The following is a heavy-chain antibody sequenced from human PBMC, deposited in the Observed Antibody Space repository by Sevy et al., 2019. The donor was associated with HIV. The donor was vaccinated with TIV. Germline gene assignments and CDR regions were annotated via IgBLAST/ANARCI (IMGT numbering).Heavy chain of an antibody. D-gene: IGHD3-10*01. V-gene: IGHV1-69*13. CDR3: ARPTHSYGSGSYWVY. Sequence: ASVKVSCKASGGTFSSYAISWVRQAPGQGLEWMGGIIPIFGTANYAQKFQGRVTITADESTGTAYMELSSLRSEDTAVYYCARPTHSYGSGSYWVYWGQGTLVTVS. CDR2: IIPIFGTA. J-gene: IGHJ4*02. CDR1: GGTFSSYA.